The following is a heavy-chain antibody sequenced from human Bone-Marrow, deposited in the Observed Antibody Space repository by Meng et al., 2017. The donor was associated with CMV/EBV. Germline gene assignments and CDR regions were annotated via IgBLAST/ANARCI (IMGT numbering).Heavy chain of an antibody. J-gene: IGHJ4*02. V-gene: IGHV1-18*01. Sequence: ASVKVSCKASGYNFPSYGITWIRQAPGQGLEWMASISAYNGNTNYAQKLQGRVTMTTDTSTSTAYMELRSLRSDDTAVYYCARDLGPWSSSSLLGDYWGQGTRVTVSS. D-gene: IGHD6-6*01. CDR3: ARDLGPWSSSSLLGDY. CDR2: ISAYNGNT. CDR1: GYNFPSYG.